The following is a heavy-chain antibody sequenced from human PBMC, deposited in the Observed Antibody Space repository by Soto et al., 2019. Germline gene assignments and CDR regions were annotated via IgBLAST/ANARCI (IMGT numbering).Heavy chain of an antibody. CDR3: ARDPQPPDY. J-gene: IGHJ4*02. CDR2: ISAYNGNT. Sequence: ASVNVSCKASGYTFASYAISWMRQAPGQGLEWMGWISAYNGNTNYAQKLQGRVTMTTDTSTSTAYMELRSLRSDDTAVYYCARDPQPPDYWGQGTLVTVSS. V-gene: IGHV1-18*01. CDR1: GYTFASYA.